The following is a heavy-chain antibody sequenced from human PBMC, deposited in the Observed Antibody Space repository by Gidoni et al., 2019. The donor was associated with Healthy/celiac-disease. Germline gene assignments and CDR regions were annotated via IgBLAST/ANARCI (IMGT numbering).Heavy chain of an antibody. CDR1: GGSISSGGYY. V-gene: IGHV4-31*01. D-gene: IGHD4-17*01. Sequence: QVQLQESGPGLVKPSQTLSLTCTFSGGSISSGGYYCSWIRQHPGKGLEWNGYIYYSGSTYYNPSLKSLVTISVDTSKNQFSLKLSSVTAADTAVYYCARDKRGVTRGIDPWGQGTLVTVSS. CDR3: ARDKRGVTRGIDP. J-gene: IGHJ5*02. CDR2: IYYSGST.